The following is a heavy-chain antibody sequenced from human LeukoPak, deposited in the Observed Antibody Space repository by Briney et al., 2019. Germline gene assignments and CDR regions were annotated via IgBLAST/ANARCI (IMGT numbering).Heavy chain of an antibody. Sequence: GGSLRLSCAASGFTFSSYGMHWVRQASGKGLEWVAVISYDGSNKYYADSVKGRFTISRDNSKNTLYLQMNSLRAEDTAVYYCAKDRYYYDSSGYYPSWGQGTLVTASS. CDR2: ISYDGSNK. V-gene: IGHV3-30*18. D-gene: IGHD3-22*01. J-gene: IGHJ4*02. CDR1: GFTFSSYG. CDR3: AKDRYYYDSSGYYPS.